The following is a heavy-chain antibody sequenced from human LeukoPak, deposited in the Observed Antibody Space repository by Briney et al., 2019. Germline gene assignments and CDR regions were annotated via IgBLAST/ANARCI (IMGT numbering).Heavy chain of an antibody. V-gene: IGHV1-69*13. CDR2: IIPIFGTA. D-gene: IGHD3-3*01. Sequence: SVKVSCKASGGTFSSYAISWVRQAPGQGLEWMGGIIPIFGTANYAQKFQGRVTITADESTSTAYMELSSLRSEDTAVYYCARETYYDSWSGSVGGDYWGQGTLVTVSS. CDR1: GGTFSSYA. J-gene: IGHJ4*02. CDR3: ARETYYDSWSGSVGGDY.